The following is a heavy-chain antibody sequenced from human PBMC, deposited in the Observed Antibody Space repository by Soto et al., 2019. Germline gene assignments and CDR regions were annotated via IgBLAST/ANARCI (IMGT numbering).Heavy chain of an antibody. CDR2: INAGNGNT. V-gene: IGHV1-3*01. Sequence: ASVKVSCTASGYTFTSYAMHWVRQAPGQRLEWMGWINAGNGNTKYSQKFQGRVTITRDTSASTAYMELSSLRSEDTAVYYCARDAWELLYGYLQQWGQGTLVTV. CDR1: GYTFTSYA. D-gene: IGHD1-26*01. CDR3: ARDAWELLYGYLQQ. J-gene: IGHJ1*01.